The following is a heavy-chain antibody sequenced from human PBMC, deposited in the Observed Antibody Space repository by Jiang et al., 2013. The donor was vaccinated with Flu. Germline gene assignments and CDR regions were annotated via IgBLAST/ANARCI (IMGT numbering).Heavy chain of an antibody. J-gene: IGHJ4*02. CDR2: LWHDGSNK. CDR3: ATLRGSSYDTYLADY. Sequence: VQLVESGGGVVQPGGSLRLSCAASGFTFSYFRMHWVRQSPGKALEWVASLWHDGSNKFYADSVRGRFSISRDNSRNTLYLQMNSLRPEDTAVYFCATLRGSSYDTYLADYWGQGTLVTVSS. D-gene: IGHD5-12*01. CDR1: GFTFSYFR. V-gene: IGHV3-30*02.